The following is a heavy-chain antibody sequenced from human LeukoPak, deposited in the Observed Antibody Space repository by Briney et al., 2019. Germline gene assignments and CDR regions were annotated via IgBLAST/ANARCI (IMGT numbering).Heavy chain of an antibody. CDR1: GGSISSSSYY. Sequence: KTSETLSLTCTVSGGSISSSSYYWGWIRQPPGKGLEWIGSIYYSGSTYYNPSLKSRVTISVDTSKNQFSLKLSSVTAVDTAVYYCARLEQLYYFDYWGQGILVTVSS. D-gene: IGHD6-6*01. CDR3: ARLEQLYYFDY. J-gene: IGHJ4*02. CDR2: IYYSGST. V-gene: IGHV4-39*01.